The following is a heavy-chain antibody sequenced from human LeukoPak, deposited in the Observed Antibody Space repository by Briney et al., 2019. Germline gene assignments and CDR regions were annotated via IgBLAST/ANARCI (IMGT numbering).Heavy chain of an antibody. V-gene: IGHV4-34*01. D-gene: IGHD3-10*01. CDR2: INHSGST. Sequence: PSETLSLTCAVYGGSFSGYYWSWIRQPPGKGLEWIGEINHSGSTNYNPSLKSRVTISVDTSKNQFSLKLSSVTAADTAVYYCASRGLSANSVDYWGQGTLVTVSS. CDR1: GGSFSGYY. J-gene: IGHJ4*02. CDR3: ASRGLSANSVDY.